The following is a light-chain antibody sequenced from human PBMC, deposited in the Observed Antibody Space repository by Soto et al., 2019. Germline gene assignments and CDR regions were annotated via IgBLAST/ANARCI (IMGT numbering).Light chain of an antibody. Sequence: DIQMTQSPSTLSASVGYRVTITCRASQSISSLLAWYQQKPGKAPKLLIYDASSLESGVPSRFSGSGSGTEFTLTISSLQPDDFATYYCQQYNSYQRTFGQGTKVDIK. CDR1: QSISSL. V-gene: IGKV1-5*01. CDR2: DAS. J-gene: IGKJ1*01. CDR3: QQYNSYQRT.